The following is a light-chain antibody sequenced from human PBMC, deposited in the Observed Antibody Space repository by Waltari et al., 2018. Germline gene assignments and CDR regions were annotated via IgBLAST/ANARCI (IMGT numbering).Light chain of an antibody. J-gene: IGKJ3*01. CDR1: QDIKNY. Sequence: DIQMTQSPSSLSASEGDRATITCRASQDIKNYLSWYQQKSGKAPKRLIYYASSLESGVPSRFSGSGSGTDYSLTISSLQPEDIATYYCQQYDNFPITFGPGTKLDIK. CDR2: YAS. CDR3: QQYDNFPIT. V-gene: IGKV1-33*01.